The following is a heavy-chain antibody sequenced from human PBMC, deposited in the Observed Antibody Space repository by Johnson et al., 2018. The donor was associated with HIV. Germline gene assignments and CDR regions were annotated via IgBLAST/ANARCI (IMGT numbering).Heavy chain of an antibody. Sequence: VQLVESGGGLVQPGRSLRLSCAASGFTFDDYAMHWVRQAPGKGLEWVSGISWNSGSIGYADSVKGRFTISRDNAKNSLYLQMNSLRAEDTALYYCAKDLDLIAWWELGAFDIWGQGTMVTVSS. CDR1: GFTFDDYA. J-gene: IGHJ3*02. D-gene: IGHD1-26*01. CDR2: ISWNSGSI. CDR3: AKDLDLIAWWELGAFDI. V-gene: IGHV3-9*01.